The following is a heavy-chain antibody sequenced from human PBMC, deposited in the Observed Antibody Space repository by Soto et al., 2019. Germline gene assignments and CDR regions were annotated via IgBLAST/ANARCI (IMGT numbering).Heavy chain of an antibody. CDR1: GGTFSNYA. J-gene: IGHJ4*02. CDR2: IIPIFGTP. Sequence: QVQLVQSGAEVKRPGSSVKVSCKASGGTFSNYAINWVRQAPGQGLEWMGGIIPIFGTPNYAQKFQGRVTITADRSTSTAYMELSNLRSEDTAVYFSARDPDYGGNSGLGLVDYWGQGTLVTVSS. CDR3: ARDPDYGGNSGLGLVDY. V-gene: IGHV1-69*06. D-gene: IGHD4-17*01.